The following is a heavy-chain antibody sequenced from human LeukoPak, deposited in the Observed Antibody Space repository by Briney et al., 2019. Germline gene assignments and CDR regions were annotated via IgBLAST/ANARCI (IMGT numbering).Heavy chain of an antibody. Sequence: GGSLRLSCAASGFTVSSNYMSWVRQAPGKGLEWVSSITSSSTYIYYADSVKGRFTISRDNAKNSLYLQMNSLRAEDTAVYYCAREVDPTFDYWGQGALVTVSS. J-gene: IGHJ4*02. CDR2: ITSSSTYI. CDR3: AREVDPTFDY. CDR1: GFTVSSNY. V-gene: IGHV3-21*01.